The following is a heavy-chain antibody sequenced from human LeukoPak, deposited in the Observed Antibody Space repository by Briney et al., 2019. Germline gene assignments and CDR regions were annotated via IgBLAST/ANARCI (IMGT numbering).Heavy chain of an antibody. CDR1: GFTFSSYS. CDR2: IRSSGSPI. V-gene: IGHV3-48*01. D-gene: IGHD1-26*01. Sequence: GGSLRLSCAASGFTFSSYSMNWVRQAPGKGLEWVSYIRSSGSPIYYADSVRGRFTISRDNAKNSLYLQMNSLRAEDTAVYYCARGMTGSYFGYFDCWGQGTLVTVSS. CDR3: ARGMTGSYFGYFDC. J-gene: IGHJ4*02.